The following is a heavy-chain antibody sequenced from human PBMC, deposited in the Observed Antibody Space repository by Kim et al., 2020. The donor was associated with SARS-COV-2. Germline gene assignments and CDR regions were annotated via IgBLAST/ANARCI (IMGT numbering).Heavy chain of an antibody. J-gene: IGHJ4*02. CDR3: ARPAGGFGDRHDY. Sequence: SVKVSCKVFGETFSSYNINWVRQAPGQGLEWMGRIIPMVGIPDYAQQFQGRVTITADRTTTTAYMDVSSLTSEDTAVNYCARPAGGFGDRHDYWGLGTL. V-gene: IGHV1-69*02. CDR1: GETFSSYN. D-gene: IGHD3-10*01. CDR2: IIPMVGIP.